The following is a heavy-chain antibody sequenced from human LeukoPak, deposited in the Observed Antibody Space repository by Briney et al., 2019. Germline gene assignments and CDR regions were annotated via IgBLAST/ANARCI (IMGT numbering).Heavy chain of an antibody. J-gene: IGHJ4*02. CDR3: ALYTIFGVVTPTHGFDY. CDR2: INPNSGGT. CDR1: GYTFTAYY. Sequence: ASVKVSCKASGYTFTAYYMHWVRQAPGQGLEWMGWINPNSGGTNYAQKFQGRVTMTRDTSISTAYMELSSLRSEDTAVYYCALYTIFGVVTPTHGFDYWGQGTLVTVSS. D-gene: IGHD3-3*01. V-gene: IGHV1-2*02.